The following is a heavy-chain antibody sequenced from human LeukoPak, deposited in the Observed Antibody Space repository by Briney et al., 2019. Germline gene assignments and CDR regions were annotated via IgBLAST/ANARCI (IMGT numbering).Heavy chain of an antibody. CDR3: ARGSGGSGSYYIS. CDR2: ISTSSSYI. J-gene: IGHJ4*02. V-gene: IGHV3-21*01. Sequence: PGGSLRLSCAVSGFTFSTYSMNWVRQAPGKGLEWVSSISTSSSYIYYADSLKGRFTISRDNARNSLYLQMNSLRAEDTAVYYCARGSGGSGSYYISWGQGTLVTVSS. CDR1: GFTFSTYS. D-gene: IGHD3-10*01.